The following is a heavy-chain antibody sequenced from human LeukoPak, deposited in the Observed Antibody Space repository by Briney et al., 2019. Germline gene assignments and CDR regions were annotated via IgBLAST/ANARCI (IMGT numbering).Heavy chain of an antibody. CDR1: GGTFSSYA. D-gene: IGHD2-15*01. CDR2: IIPIFGTA. Sequence: WASVKVSCKASGGTFSSYAISWVRQAPGQGLEWMGGIIPIFGTANYAQKFQGRVTITADESTSTAYMELSSLRSEDTAVYYCARENPGYCSGGSCYGYYGMDVWGKGTTVTVSS. CDR3: ARENPGYCSGGSCYGYYGMDV. V-gene: IGHV1-69*01. J-gene: IGHJ6*04.